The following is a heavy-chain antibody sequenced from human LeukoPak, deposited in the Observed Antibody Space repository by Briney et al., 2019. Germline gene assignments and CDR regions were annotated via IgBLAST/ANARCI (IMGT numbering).Heavy chain of an antibody. D-gene: IGHD4-11*01. CDR2: IYTSGST. CDR3: ARDYVTTLGNYYYYMDV. CDR1: GGSISSYY. Sequence: PSETLSLTCTVSGGSISSYYWSWIRQPAGKGLEWIGRIYTSGSTNYNPSLKSRVTMSVDTSKNQFSLKLSSVTAADTAVYYCARDYVTTLGNYYYYMDVWGKGTTVTVSS. J-gene: IGHJ6*03. V-gene: IGHV4-4*07.